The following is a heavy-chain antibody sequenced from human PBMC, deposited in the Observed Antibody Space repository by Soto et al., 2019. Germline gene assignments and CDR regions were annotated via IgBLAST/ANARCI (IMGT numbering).Heavy chain of an antibody. D-gene: IGHD6-25*01. CDR3: ARDWTATDGWANWFDR. V-gene: IGHV4-31*03. J-gene: IGHJ5*02. Sequence: QVQLQESGPGLVEPSQTLSLTCTVSGGSISGEGYYWSWIRQYSGRGLEWIGYIHYSGSTYSNPSLKSRVTISVDTSNTQFFLKLTAVTAADTAVYYCARDWTATDGWANWFDRWGQGTLVTVSS. CDR1: GGSISGEGYY. CDR2: IHYSGST.